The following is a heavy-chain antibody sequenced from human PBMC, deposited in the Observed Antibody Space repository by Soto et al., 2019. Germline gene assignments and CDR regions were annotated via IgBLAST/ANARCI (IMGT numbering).Heavy chain of an antibody. Sequence: GGSLRLSCAASGFTFSGCGMHWVRQAPGKGLEWVAVTSHDGSNKDYADSVKGRFTISRDNSKNTLYLQMNSLRAEDTAVYYCARENLAVAGLNWFDPWGQGTLVTVSS. CDR1: GFTFSGCG. D-gene: IGHD6-19*01. CDR2: TSHDGSNK. J-gene: IGHJ5*02. V-gene: IGHV3-30*03. CDR3: ARENLAVAGLNWFDP.